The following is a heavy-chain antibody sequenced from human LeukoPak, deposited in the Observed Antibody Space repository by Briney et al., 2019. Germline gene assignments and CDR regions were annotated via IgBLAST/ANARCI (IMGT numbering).Heavy chain of an antibody. J-gene: IGHJ4*02. V-gene: IGHV4-39*01. CDR2: IYHSGNT. CDR3: ARSHSSWYYYNSSPDFDY. CDR1: GGSISSSSYY. Sequence: MSSETLSLTCTVSGGSISSSSYYWGWIRQPPGKGLEWIGNIYHSGNTYYNPSLKSRVTISVDTSKNQFSLKLSSVTAADTAVYYCARSHSSWYYYNSSPDFDYWGQGTLVTVSS. D-gene: IGHD6-13*01.